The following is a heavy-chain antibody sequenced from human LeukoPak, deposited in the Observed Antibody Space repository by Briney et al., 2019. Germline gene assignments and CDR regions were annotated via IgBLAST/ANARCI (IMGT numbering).Heavy chain of an antibody. Sequence: SETLSLTCTVSGGSISSYYWSWIRQPPGKGLEWIGYIYYSGSTNYNPSLKSRVTISVDPSKNQFSLKLSSVTAADTAVYYCARGGRPYTAMVPSDYWGQGTLVTVSS. CDR1: GGSISSYY. CDR3: ARGGRPYTAMVPSDY. J-gene: IGHJ4*02. D-gene: IGHD5-18*01. V-gene: IGHV4-59*01. CDR2: IYYSGST.